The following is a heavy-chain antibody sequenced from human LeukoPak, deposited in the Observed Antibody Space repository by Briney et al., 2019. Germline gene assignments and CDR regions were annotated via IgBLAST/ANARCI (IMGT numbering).Heavy chain of an antibody. V-gene: IGHV1-18*04. D-gene: IGHD2-15*01. CDR2: ISTEIGNT. J-gene: IGHJ4*02. CDR3: ARDRYGYCGGGSCFLFDY. Sequence: PGASVKVSCKASGYSFHDFGISWVRQAPGQGLEWMGWISTEIGNTNYAQRLQGRVTMTRDTYTSTVYMELTSLTSDDTAVYYCARDRYGYCGGGSCFLFDYWGQGTLVTVSS. CDR1: GYSFHDFG.